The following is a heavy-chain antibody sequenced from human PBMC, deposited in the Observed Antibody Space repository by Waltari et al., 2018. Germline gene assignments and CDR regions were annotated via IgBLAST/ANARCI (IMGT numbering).Heavy chain of an antibody. J-gene: IGHJ4*02. D-gene: IGHD4-17*01. Sequence: QVQLVQSGAEVKKPGASVKVSCKASGYTFTSYDINWVRQATGQGLEWMGWMNPNSGKKGYAQKFQGRGTMTRNTSISTAYMGLSSRRSEDTAVYYCARVSFMTTVTPLGYWGQGTLVTVSS. CDR3: ARVSFMTTVTPLGY. V-gene: IGHV1-8*01. CDR2: MNPNSGKK. CDR1: GYTFTSYD.